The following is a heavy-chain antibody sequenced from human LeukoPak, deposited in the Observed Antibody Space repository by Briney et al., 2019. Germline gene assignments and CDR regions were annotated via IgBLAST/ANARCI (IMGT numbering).Heavy chain of an antibody. CDR3: ARHGGSYDSSGYYYVVPRDYYYYGMDV. J-gene: IGHJ6*02. CDR2: IYYRGTT. CDR1: GGSISSSTYY. V-gene: IGHV4-39*01. D-gene: IGHD3-22*01. Sequence: SETPSLTCTVSGGSISSSTYYWGCIPQPPGKGLVGIGSIYYRGTTYYTPSLKSRVAISVDTSKNQFSLKLSSVTAADTAVYYCARHGGSYDSSGYYYVVPRDYYYYGMDVWGQGTTVTVSS.